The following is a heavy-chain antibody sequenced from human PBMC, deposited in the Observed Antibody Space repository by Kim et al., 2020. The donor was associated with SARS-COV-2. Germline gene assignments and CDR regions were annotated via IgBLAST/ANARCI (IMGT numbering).Heavy chain of an antibody. V-gene: IGHV4-39*01. CDR3: ARPLSVIAAPFGGLDV. J-gene: IGHJ6*02. CDR2: IYYSGST. CDR1: GGSISSSSYY. Sequence: SETLSLTCTVSGGSISSSSYYWGWIRQPPGKGLEWIGSIYYSGSTYYNPSLKSRVTISVDTSKNQFSLKLSSVTAADTAVYYCARPLSVIAAPFGGLDVWGQGTTVTVSS. D-gene: IGHD6-13*01.